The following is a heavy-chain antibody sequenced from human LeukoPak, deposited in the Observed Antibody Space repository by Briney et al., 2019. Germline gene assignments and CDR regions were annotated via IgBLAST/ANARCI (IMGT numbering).Heavy chain of an antibody. CDR1: GYTFTSYY. J-gene: IGHJ6*03. D-gene: IGHD2-8*01. Sequence: ASVKVSCKSSGYTFTSYYIHWVRQAPGQGLEWMGIINPSGGDTTFGQKFQGRVTMTSDTSTSTVYLELSSLRAQDTAVYYCARAAGCTHGVCYNNHYYYMDEWGKGTTVTVSS. V-gene: IGHV1-46*03. CDR3: ARAAGCTHGVCYNNHYYYMDE. CDR2: INPSGGDT.